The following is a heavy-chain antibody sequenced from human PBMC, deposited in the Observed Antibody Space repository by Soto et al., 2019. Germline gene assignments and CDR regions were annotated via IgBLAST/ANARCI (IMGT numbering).Heavy chain of an antibody. CDR1: GYTFTGYY. CDR2: INPNSGGT. V-gene: IGHV1-2*04. D-gene: IGHD3-3*01. CDR3: ARDNGPMKSSGGSGYVFDY. Sequence: ASVKVSCKASGYTFTGYYMHWVRQAPGQGLEWMGWINPNSGGTNYAQKFQGWVTMTRDTSISTAYMELSRLRSDDTAVYYCARDNGPMKSSGGSGYVFDYWGQGTLVTVSS. J-gene: IGHJ4*02.